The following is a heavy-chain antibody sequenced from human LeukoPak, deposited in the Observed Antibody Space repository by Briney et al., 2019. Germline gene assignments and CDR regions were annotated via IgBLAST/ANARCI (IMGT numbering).Heavy chain of an antibody. CDR1: GFTFSSYG. J-gene: IGHJ4*02. D-gene: IGHD6-6*01. Sequence: GGSLRLTCAASGFTFSSYGMDWVRQAPGKGLEWVSYISSSSSTIYYANSVKGRFTISRDNATNSLFLQMNSLRGEDTAVYYCTRGGAARPDYWGEGNLVTVSS. CDR3: TRGGAARPDY. V-gene: IGHV3-48*01. CDR2: ISSSSSTI.